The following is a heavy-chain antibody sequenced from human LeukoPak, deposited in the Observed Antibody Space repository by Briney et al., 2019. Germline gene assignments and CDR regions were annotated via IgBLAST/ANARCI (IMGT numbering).Heavy chain of an antibody. CDR2: INSSSSTI. D-gene: IGHD3-22*01. Sequence: PGGSLRLSCAASGFTFSSYSMNWVRQAPGKGLEWVSYINSSSSTIYYADSVKGRFTISRDNAKNSLYLQMNSLRAEDTAVYYCASSTMIVVRDAFDIWGQGTMVTVSS. V-gene: IGHV3-48*01. J-gene: IGHJ3*02. CDR3: ASSTMIVVRDAFDI. CDR1: GFTFSSYS.